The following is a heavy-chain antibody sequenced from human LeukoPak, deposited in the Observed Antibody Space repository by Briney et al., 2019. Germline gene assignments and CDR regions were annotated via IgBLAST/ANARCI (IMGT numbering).Heavy chain of an antibody. J-gene: IGHJ5*02. Sequence: GGSLRLSCAASGFTFSSYGMHWVRQAPGKGLEWVAVIWYDGSNKYYADSVKGRFTISRDNSKNSLYLQMNSLRAGDTAVYYCARSGATVYTWNAGPRGWFDPWGQGTLVTVSS. CDR1: GFTFSSYG. D-gene: IGHD1-20*01. CDR2: IWYDGSNK. CDR3: ARSGATVYTWNAGPRGWFDP. V-gene: IGHV3-33*01.